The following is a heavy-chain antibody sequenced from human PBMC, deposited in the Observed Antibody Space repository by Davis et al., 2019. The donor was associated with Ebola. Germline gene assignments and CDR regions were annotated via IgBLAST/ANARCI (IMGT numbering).Heavy chain of an antibody. Sequence: ASVKVSCKASGYTFTSYGISWVRQAPGQGLEWMGWISAYNGNTNYAQKLQGRVTMTTDTSTSTAYMELRSLRSDDTAVYYCARSRYYYDSSGYAFDYWGQGTLVTVSS. J-gene: IGHJ4*02. CDR2: ISAYNGNT. CDR1: GYTFTSYG. D-gene: IGHD3-22*01. V-gene: IGHV1-18*01. CDR3: ARSRYYYDSSGYAFDY.